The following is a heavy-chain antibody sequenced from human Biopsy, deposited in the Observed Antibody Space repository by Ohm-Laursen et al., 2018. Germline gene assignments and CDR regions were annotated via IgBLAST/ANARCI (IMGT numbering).Heavy chain of an antibody. CDR3: ARAGRYCSGGGCYSWFDS. J-gene: IGHJ5*01. Sequence: SLRLSCSASGFSFSDNYMDWVRQALGKGLEWVGRIIDNANSYTTDYAASVKGRLTISRDDSKNSLYLQMNSLKTEDTALYYCARAGRYCSGGGCYSWFDSWGQGTLVTVSS. V-gene: IGHV3-72*01. D-gene: IGHD2-15*01. CDR2: IIDNANSYTT. CDR1: GFSFSDNY.